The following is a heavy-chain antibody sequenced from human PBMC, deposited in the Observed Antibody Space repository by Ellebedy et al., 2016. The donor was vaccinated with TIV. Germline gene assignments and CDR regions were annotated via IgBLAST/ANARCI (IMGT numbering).Heavy chain of an antibody. CDR1: GFTFSSCG. D-gene: IGHD2-15*01. CDR2: ISSSSGTI. Sequence: GGSLTLSCAASGFTFSSCGMHWVRQAPGKGLEWTSYISSSSGTIYYADSVEGRFTISRDNAKNSLFLQMSSLRDEDTAIYYCATGINGPLDFWGQGTLVTVSA. J-gene: IGHJ4*02. CDR3: ATGINGPLDF. V-gene: IGHV3-48*02.